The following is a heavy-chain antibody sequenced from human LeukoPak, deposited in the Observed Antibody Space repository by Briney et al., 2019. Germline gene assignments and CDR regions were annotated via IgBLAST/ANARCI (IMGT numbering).Heavy chain of an antibody. Sequence: GESLKISCAASGFTFSDYYMTWIRQAPGKGLEWVSYMSDNGNSIYYADSVKGRFTISRDNAKNSLYLQMNSLRADDTAVYFCARVPQFYSPLDYWGQGTLVTVSS. CDR2: MSDNGNSI. CDR1: GFTFSDYY. D-gene: IGHD2/OR15-2a*01. CDR3: ARVPQFYSPLDY. V-gene: IGHV3-11*01. J-gene: IGHJ4*02.